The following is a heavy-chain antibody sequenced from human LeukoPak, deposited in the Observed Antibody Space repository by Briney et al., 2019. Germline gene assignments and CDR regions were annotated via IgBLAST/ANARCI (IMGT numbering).Heavy chain of an antibody. CDR3: ARERGTYYYDSSGYLDY. D-gene: IGHD3-22*01. CDR1: GFTFSSYA. Sequence: GGSLRLSCAASGFTFSSYAMHWVRQAPGKGLEWVAVISYDGSNKYYADSVRGRFTISRDNSKNTLYLQMNSLRAEDTAVYYCARERGTYYYDSSGYLDYWGQGTLVTVSS. CDR2: ISYDGSNK. J-gene: IGHJ4*02. V-gene: IGHV3-30*04.